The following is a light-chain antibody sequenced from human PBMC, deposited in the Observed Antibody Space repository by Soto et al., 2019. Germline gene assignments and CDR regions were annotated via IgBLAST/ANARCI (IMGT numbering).Light chain of an antibody. V-gene: IGKV1-39*01. Sequence: DVEVTQTTYSLSASVGDRFTVTCRASQTIRKSLNWYQQKAETAPKLLVFSASSLQSGVPSRFSASGSGTEFTLTISSLQPEDFATYHCQQSYSTPWTLGQGTIVDIK. J-gene: IGKJ1*01. CDR1: QTIRKS. CDR2: SAS. CDR3: QQSYSTPWT.